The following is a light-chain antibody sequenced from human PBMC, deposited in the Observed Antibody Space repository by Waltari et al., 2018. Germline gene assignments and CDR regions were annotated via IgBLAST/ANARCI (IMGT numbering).Light chain of an antibody. J-gene: IGKJ1*01. CDR1: QFLLYNSNDKNY. V-gene: IGKV4-1*01. Sequence: DIVMTQSPDSLAVSLGERVTINCKFSQFLLYNSNDKNYLAWYQQKPGQPPKLLFYWSSARQAGVTERCSGSGSATDFTLTISSLQAEDVAVYYCQQYYSRRTFGQGTRVEIK. CDR3: QQYYSRRT. CDR2: WSS.